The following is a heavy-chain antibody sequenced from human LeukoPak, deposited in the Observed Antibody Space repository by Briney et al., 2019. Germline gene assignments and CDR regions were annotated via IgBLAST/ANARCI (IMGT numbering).Heavy chain of an antibody. CDR3: TTDWVGVLRYFDWLFSFDY. CDR1: GFTLRSYA. D-gene: IGHD3-9*01. Sequence: PGGSLRLSCAASGFTLRSYAMSWVRQAPGKGLEWVSSISASGGSTYYADSVKGRFTISRDNSKNTLYLQMNSLRAEDTAVYYCTTDWVGVLRYFDWLFSFDYWGQGTLVTVSS. CDR2: ISASGGST. V-gene: IGHV3-23*01. J-gene: IGHJ4*02.